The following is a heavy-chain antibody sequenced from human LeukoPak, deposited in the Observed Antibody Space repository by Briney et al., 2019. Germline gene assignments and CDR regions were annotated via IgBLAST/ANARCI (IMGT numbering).Heavy chain of an antibody. Sequence: SVKVSCKASGGTFSSYAIGWVRLAPGQGLEWMGGIIPIFGTANYAQKFQGRVTITADESTSTAYMELSSLRSEDTAVYYCARAPYSSGGSTNYYYYYYMDVWGKGTTVTVSS. V-gene: IGHV1-69*01. CDR3: ARAPYSSGGSTNYYYYYYMDV. CDR2: IIPIFGTA. J-gene: IGHJ6*03. CDR1: GGTFSSYA. D-gene: IGHD6-19*01.